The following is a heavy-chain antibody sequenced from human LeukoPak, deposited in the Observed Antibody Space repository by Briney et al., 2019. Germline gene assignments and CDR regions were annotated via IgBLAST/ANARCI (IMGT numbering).Heavy chain of an antibody. CDR2: ISWNSGNI. CDR1: GFNFEDYG. CDR3: AKGVNAVWHFYMDV. J-gene: IGHJ6*03. D-gene: IGHD2-2*01. Sequence: PGGSLRLSCEASGFNFEDYGMHWVRQVPGKGLEWVAGISWNSGNIGYADSVKGRFTISRDNAKKSLYLQMNSLRSEDTALYYCAKGVNAVWHFYMDVWGKGTAVTVSS. V-gene: IGHV3-9*01.